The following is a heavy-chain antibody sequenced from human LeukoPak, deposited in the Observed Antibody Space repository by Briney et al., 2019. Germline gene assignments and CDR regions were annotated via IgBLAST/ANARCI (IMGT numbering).Heavy chain of an antibody. D-gene: IGHD6-6*01. CDR3: AKDIREYSSSSGRSCFDY. CDR1: GFTFDDYA. CDR2: ISWNSGGI. Sequence: GRSLRLSCAASGFTFDDYAMHWVRQAPGKGLEWVSGISWNSGGIGYADSVKGRFTISRDNAKNSLYLQMNSLRAEDTALYYCAKDIREYSSSSGRSCFDYWGQGTLVTVSS. V-gene: IGHV3-9*01. J-gene: IGHJ4*02.